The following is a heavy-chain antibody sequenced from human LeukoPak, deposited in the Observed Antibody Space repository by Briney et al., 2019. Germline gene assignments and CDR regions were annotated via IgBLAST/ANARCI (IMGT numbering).Heavy chain of an antibody. CDR1: GFTFSSYA. D-gene: IGHD3-3*01. J-gene: IGHJ4*02. V-gene: IGHV3-30*04. Sequence: GGSLRLSCAASGFTFSSYAMHWVRQAPGKGLEWVAVISYDGSNKYYADSVKGRFTISRDNSKNTLYLQMNSLRAEDTAVYYCAKEADDFWSHNDYWGQGTLVTVSS. CDR2: ISYDGSNK. CDR3: AKEADDFWSHNDY.